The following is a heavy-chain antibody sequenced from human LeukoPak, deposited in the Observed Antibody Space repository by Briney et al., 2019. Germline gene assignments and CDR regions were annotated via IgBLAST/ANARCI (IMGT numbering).Heavy chain of an antibody. CDR2: IKDDGSEK. V-gene: IGHV3-7*01. J-gene: IGHJ4*02. CDR1: GFTFSSYW. D-gene: IGHD2-15*01. Sequence: GGSLRLSCAASGFTFSSYWMSWVRQAPGKGLEGVANIKDDGSEKYYVDSVKGRFTISRDNTKNSLYLQMNSLGAEDTAVYYCARGGGGPAHWGQGTLVTVSS. CDR3: ARGGGGPAH.